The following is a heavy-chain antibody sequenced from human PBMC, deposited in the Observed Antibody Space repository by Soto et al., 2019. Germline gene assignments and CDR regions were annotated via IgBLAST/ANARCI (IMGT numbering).Heavy chain of an antibody. J-gene: IGHJ2*01. D-gene: IGHD1-1*01. CDR2: ISGSGVNA. Sequence: EVQLVESRGSVIRPGGSLRLSCAASGFAFQNHGMAWVRQVPGKGLEGVAGISGSGVNAGYADSVKGRFTISRDNGDNSMYLEINNLGVEDTALYHCARKPHWQYWYFDLWGRGTLVTVSS. CDR1: GFAFQNHG. V-gene: IGHV3-20*01. CDR3: ARKPHWQYWYFDL.